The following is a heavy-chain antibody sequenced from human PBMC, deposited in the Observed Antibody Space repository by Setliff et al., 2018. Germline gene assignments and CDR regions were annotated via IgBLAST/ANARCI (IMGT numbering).Heavy chain of an antibody. CDR2: IYTSGIT. D-gene: IGHD3-16*01. J-gene: IGHJ4*02. V-gene: IGHV4-59*01. CDR3: ARGFGDSPFDY. CDR1: GVSISTYY. Sequence: SETLSLTCTVSGVSISTYYWSWIRQPPGKGLEWIGYIYTSGITNYNPSLKSRVTISVDTSKNQFSLKLSYVTAADTAVYYCARGFGDSPFDYWGQGTLVTVSS.